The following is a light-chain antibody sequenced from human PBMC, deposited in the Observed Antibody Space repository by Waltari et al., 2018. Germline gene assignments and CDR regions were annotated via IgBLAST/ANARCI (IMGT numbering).Light chain of an antibody. V-gene: IGKV3-20*01. CDR3: QHYVSLPVT. Sequence: EIVLTQSPGTLALSPGERARLSCRASQSVSKALAWYQQNPGQAPKLLIYGASNRATGIPDRFSGSGSGTNFSLIISRLEPEDFAVYYCQHYVSLPVTFGQGTKVEIK. CDR1: QSVSKA. CDR2: GAS. J-gene: IGKJ1*01.